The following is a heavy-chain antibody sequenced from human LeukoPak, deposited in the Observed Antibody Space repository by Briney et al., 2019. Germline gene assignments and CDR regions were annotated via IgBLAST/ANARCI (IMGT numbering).Heavy chain of an antibody. CDR3: ASRSSIWSGYQDTLYYFDS. Sequence: SETLSLTCTVSGGSISSYYWSWIRQPPGKRLEWIGHIYYSGSTNYNPSLKSRVTISVDTSKNQFSLKLSSVTAADTAVYYCASRSSIWSGYQDTLYYFDSWGQGTLVNVSS. J-gene: IGHJ4*02. D-gene: IGHD3-3*01. CDR2: IYYSGST. V-gene: IGHV4-59*01. CDR1: GGSISSYY.